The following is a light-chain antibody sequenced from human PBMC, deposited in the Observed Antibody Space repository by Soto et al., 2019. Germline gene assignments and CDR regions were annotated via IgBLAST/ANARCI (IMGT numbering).Light chain of an antibody. Sequence: DIVMTQSPDSLAVSLGERATINCKSSQSVLYSSTNKNYLAWYQQKPGQPPKLLIYWASTRESGVPDRFSGSGSGTDFTLTISSLQAEDVSGYYCQHYYSTPPGTFGQGTKVEIK. CDR3: QHYYSTPPGT. CDR2: WAS. V-gene: IGKV4-1*01. CDR1: QSVLYSSTNKNY. J-gene: IGKJ1*01.